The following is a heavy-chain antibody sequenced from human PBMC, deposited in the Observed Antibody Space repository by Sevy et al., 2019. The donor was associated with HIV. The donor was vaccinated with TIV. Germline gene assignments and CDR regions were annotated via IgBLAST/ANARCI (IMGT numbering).Heavy chain of an antibody. J-gene: IGHJ3*02. Sequence: GGSLRLSCAASGFTFSSYSMNWVRQAPGKGLEWVSSISSSSSYIYYADSVKGRFTISRDNAKNSLYLQMTSLRGEDTAVYYCARSGLAWDAFDIWGRGTMVTVSS. V-gene: IGHV3-21*06. CDR1: GFTFSSYS. D-gene: IGHD6-19*01. CDR2: ISSSSSYI. CDR3: ARSGLAWDAFDI.